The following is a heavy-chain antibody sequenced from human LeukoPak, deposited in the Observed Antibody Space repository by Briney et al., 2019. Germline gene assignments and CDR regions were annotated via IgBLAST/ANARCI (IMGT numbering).Heavy chain of an antibody. CDR2: ISGSGGST. J-gene: IGHJ4*02. CDR1: GFTFSSYS. Sequence: GGSLRLSCAASGFTFSSYSMNWVRQAPGKGLEWVSAISGSGGSTYYADSVKGRFTISRDNSKNTLYLQMNSLRAEDTAVYYCAKKPLTGYSSGWFDYWGQGTLVTVSS. CDR3: AKKPLTGYSSGWFDY. D-gene: IGHD6-19*01. V-gene: IGHV3-23*01.